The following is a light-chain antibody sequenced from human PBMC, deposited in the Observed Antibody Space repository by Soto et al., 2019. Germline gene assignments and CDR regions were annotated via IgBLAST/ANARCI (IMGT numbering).Light chain of an antibody. CDR1: QSVSSY. V-gene: IGKV3-11*01. CDR3: QEYNNWPPWT. J-gene: IGKJ1*01. Sequence: EIVLTQSPATLSLSPGERATLSCRASQSVSSYLAWYQQKPGQAPRLLIYDASNRATGIPARFSGSGSGTDFTLTISSLEPEEFAVYYCQEYNNWPPWTFGQGTKVDIK. CDR2: DAS.